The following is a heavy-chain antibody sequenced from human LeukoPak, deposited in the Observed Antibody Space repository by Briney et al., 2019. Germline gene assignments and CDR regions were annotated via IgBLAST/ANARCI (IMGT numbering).Heavy chain of an antibody. Sequence: GGSLRLSCAASGFTFSSYGMHWVRQAPGKGLEWVAFIRYDGSNKYYADSVKGRFTISRDNSKNTLYLQMNSLRAEDTAVYYCAKDWGISGSYHDYWGQGTLVTVSS. CDR1: GFTFSSYG. V-gene: IGHV3-30*02. CDR2: IRYDGSNK. CDR3: AKDWGISGSYHDY. D-gene: IGHD1-26*01. J-gene: IGHJ4*02.